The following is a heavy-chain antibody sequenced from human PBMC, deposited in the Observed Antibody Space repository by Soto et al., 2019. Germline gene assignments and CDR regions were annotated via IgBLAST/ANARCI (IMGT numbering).Heavy chain of an antibody. Sequence: PGGSLRLSCAASGFTFSSYSMNWVRQAPGKGLEWVSYISSSSRTIYYADSVKGRFTISRDNAKNSLYLQMNSLRDEDTAVYYCASSYCGGDCYPYWYFDLWGRGTLVRVSS. V-gene: IGHV3-48*02. D-gene: IGHD2-21*02. CDR1: GFTFSSYS. CDR3: ASSYCGGDCYPYWYFDL. J-gene: IGHJ2*01. CDR2: ISSSSRTI.